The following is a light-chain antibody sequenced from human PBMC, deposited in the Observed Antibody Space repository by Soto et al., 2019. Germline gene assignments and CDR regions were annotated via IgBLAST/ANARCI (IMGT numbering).Light chain of an antibody. Sequence: QSVLTQPAYLSGSPGQSITISCTGTSSDVGGYNYVSWYQQHPGKAPKLMIYEVSNRPSGVSNRFSGSKSGNTASLTISGLQAEDEADYYCSSYTSSSRYVFGTGTKLTVL. V-gene: IGLV2-14*01. J-gene: IGLJ1*01. CDR3: SSYTSSSRYV. CDR1: SSDVGGYNY. CDR2: EVS.